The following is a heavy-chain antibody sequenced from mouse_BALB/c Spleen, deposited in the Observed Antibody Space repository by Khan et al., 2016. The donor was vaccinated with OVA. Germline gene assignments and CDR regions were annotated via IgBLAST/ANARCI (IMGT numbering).Heavy chain of an antibody. CDR3: TIRISDSAVGY. V-gene: IGHV9-3-1*01. D-gene: IGHD1-1*01. Sequence: QIQLVQSGPEPKKPGETVKISCKASGYTFTNSGMNWLKQAPGKGLKWIGWINTSTGEPTYADDFKGRFAFTLDTSASTAYLQLNNLTTEDTATYDCTIRISDSAVGYWGQGTAVTVSS. CDR2: INTSTGEP. CDR1: GYTFTNSG. J-gene: IGHJ4*01.